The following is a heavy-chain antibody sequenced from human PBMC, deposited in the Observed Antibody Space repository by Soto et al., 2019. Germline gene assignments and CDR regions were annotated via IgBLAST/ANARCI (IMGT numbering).Heavy chain of an antibody. J-gene: IGHJ4*02. CDR3: ANGAYSDSSSGYYVFDS. D-gene: IGHD3-22*01. CDR2: ISHDGSNT. Sequence: QVQLVESGGGVVQPGRSLRLSCAASGFTFSAYGIHWVRQAPGKGLEWVAVISHDGSNTNYAASVKGRFTFSRDNSKDTVYLELISLRAEDTAVYYCANGAYSDSSSGYYVFDSWGQGTLVTVSS. V-gene: IGHV3-30*18. CDR1: GFTFSAYG.